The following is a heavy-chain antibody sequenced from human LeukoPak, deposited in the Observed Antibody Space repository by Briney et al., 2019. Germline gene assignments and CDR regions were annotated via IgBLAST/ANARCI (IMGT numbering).Heavy chain of an antibody. CDR3: ARASITIFGVVTFDY. J-gene: IGHJ4*02. V-gene: IGHV4-39*07. CDR2: IYYSGST. D-gene: IGHD3-3*01. Sequence: PSETLSLTCTVSGGSISSSSYYWGWIRQPPGKGLEWIGSIYYSGSTNYNPSLKSRVTISVDTSKNQFSLKLSSVTAADTAVYYCARASITIFGVVTFDYCGQGTLVTVSS. CDR1: GGSISSSSYY.